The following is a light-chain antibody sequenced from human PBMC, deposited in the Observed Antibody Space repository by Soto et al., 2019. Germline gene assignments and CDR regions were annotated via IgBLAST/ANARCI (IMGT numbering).Light chain of an antibody. V-gene: IGKV3-15*01. J-gene: IGKJ4*01. CDR2: GAS. Sequence: EIVMTQSPATLSVSPGERATLSCRASQSVSVNLAWYQLKPGQPPRLLIYGASTRASGIPARFSGGGSGTEFTLTINGLQSEDFAVYYCQQHNNWPPLTFGGGTKVEIK. CDR1: QSVSVN. CDR3: QQHNNWPPLT.